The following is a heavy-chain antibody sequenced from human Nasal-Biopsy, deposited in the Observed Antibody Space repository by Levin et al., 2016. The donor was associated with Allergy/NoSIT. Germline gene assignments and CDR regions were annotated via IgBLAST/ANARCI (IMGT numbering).Heavy chain of an antibody. D-gene: IGHD3-3*01. J-gene: IGHJ1*01. Sequence: ASVKVSCKASGYTFSSYGISWVRQAPGQGLEWMAWISAVTGQINYAPKYQDRVTVSTDIPTRTAYMELRSLRFDDTAMYYCARDDFWSDNYIPWGQGTLVTVSS. CDR2: ISAVTGQI. V-gene: IGHV1-18*01. CDR3: ARDDFWSDNYIP. CDR1: GYTFSSYG.